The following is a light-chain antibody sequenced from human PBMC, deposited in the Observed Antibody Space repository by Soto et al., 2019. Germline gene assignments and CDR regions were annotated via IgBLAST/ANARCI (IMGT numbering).Light chain of an antibody. V-gene: IGKV2-28*01. CDR1: QSVLRSNGKNH. CDR2: MGF. CDR3: MQSIYTPWT. J-gene: IGKJ1*01. Sequence: IVMTQSPLSLPVTPGEPASISCRSSQSVLRSNGKNHLSWYLQKQGQSPQLLIYMGFNRASGVPDRFSGSGSGTDFTLKISRVEAEDVGVYYCMQSIYTPWTFGQGTRVEIK.